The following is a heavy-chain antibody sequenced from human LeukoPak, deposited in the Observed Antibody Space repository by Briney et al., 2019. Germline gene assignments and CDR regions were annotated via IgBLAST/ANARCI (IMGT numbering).Heavy chain of an antibody. D-gene: IGHD2-15*01. V-gene: IGHV4-34*01. Sequence: SETQSLTCAVYGGSFSGYYWSWIRQPPGKGLEWIGEINHSGSTNYNPSLKSRVTISVDTSKNQFSLKLSSVTAADTAVYYCARGHCSGGSCYRWGYYYGMDVWGKGTTVTVSS. J-gene: IGHJ6*04. CDR3: ARGHCSGGSCYRWGYYYGMDV. CDR1: GGSFSGYY. CDR2: INHSGST.